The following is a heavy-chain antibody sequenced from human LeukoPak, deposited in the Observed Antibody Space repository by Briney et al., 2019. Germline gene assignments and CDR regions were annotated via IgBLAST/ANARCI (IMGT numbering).Heavy chain of an antibody. CDR1: GYTFTGYY. V-gene: IGHV1-2*02. Sequence: ASVKVSCKASGYTFTGYYMHWVRQAPGQGLEWMGWINPNSGGTNYAQKFQGRVTMTRDTSISTAYMELSRLRSDDTAVYYCARDLLNYGSGSLHYWGQGTLVTVSS. CDR3: ARDLLNYGSGSLHY. J-gene: IGHJ4*02. D-gene: IGHD3-10*01. CDR2: INPNSGGT.